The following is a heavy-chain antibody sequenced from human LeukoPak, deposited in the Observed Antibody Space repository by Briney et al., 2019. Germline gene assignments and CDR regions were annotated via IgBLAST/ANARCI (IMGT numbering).Heavy chain of an antibody. CDR2: ISSSSSYI. V-gene: IGHV3-21*01. Sequence: GGSLRLSCAASGFTFSSYSMNWVRQAPGKGLEWVSSISSSSSYIYYADSVKGRFTISRDNAENSLYLQMNSLRAEDTAVYYYARDGDGYNVYWGQGTLVTVSS. CDR1: GFTFSSYS. D-gene: IGHD5-24*01. CDR3: ARDGDGYNVY. J-gene: IGHJ4*02.